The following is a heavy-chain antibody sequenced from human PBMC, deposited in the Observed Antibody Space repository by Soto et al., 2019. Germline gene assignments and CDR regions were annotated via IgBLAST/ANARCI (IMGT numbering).Heavy chain of an antibody. CDR2: ISYDGSKK. D-gene: IGHD3-22*01. V-gene: IGHV3-30*18. CDR1: GFAFSSYG. CDR3: AKDTYYHDTSGYYVFDH. J-gene: IGHJ4*02. Sequence: GGSLRLSCAASGFAFSSYGIHWVRQAPGKGLEWVAGISYDGSKKYYADSVKGQFTISRDNSENTLRLQMDGLRADDTAVYYCAKDTYYHDTSGYYVFDHWGQGTLVTAPQ.